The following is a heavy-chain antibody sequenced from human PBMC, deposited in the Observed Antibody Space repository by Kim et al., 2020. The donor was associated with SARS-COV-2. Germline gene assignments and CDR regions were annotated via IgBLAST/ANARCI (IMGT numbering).Heavy chain of an antibody. CDR1: GFTFSSYS. CDR2: ISSSSSYI. V-gene: IGHV3-21*01. D-gene: IGHD6-13*01. Sequence: GGSLRLSCAASGFTFSSYSMNWVRQAPGKGLEWVSSISSSSSYIYYADSVKGRFTISRDNAKNSLYLQMNSLRAEDTAVYYCARDSHGGYSSSWYLYGMDVWGQGTTVTVSS. CDR3: ARDSHGGYSSSWYLYGMDV. J-gene: IGHJ6*02.